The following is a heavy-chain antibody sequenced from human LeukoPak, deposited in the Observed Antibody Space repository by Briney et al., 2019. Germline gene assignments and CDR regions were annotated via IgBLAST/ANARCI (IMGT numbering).Heavy chain of an antibody. CDR1: GDSVSSNSAG. J-gene: IGHJ5*02. CDR2: TYYRSKWYN. V-gene: IGHV6-1*01. CDR3: AREEDLSGFYDWFDP. D-gene: IGHD3-9*01. Sequence: SQTLSLTCAISGDSVSSNSAGWNWIRQSPSRGLGWLGRTYYRSKWYNDYAVSVKSRITINPDTSKNQFSLQLNSVTPEDTAVYYCAREEDLSGFYDWFDPWGQGTLVTVSS.